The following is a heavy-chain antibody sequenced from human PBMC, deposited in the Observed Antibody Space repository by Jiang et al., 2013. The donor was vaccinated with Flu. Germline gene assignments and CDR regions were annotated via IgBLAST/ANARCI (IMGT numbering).Heavy chain of an antibody. V-gene: IGHV3-30*02. D-gene: IGHD3-16*01. CDR1: GFTFNYYA. CDR3: ATLRGSSYDTYLLDS. J-gene: IGHJ4*02. CDR2: IRFDGSEK. Sequence: QLVESGGGVVQPGGSLRLSCAASGFTFNYYAMYWVRQASGKGLEWLTSIRFDGSEKYYADSVKGRFTISRDNAKNTLYLQMNSLRGEDTALYYCATLRGSSYDTYLLDSWGQGTLVTVSS.